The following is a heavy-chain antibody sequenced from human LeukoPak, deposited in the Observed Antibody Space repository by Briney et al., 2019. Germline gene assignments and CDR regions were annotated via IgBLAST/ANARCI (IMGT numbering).Heavy chain of an antibody. V-gene: IGHV3-30-3*01. Sequence: GGSLRLSCAASGFTFSSYAMHWVRQAPGKGLEWVAVISYDGSNKYYADSVKGRFTISRDNSKNTLYLQMNSLRAEGTAVYYCARNRIVGASNWFDPWGQGTLVTVSS. CDR3: ARNRIVGASNWFDP. CDR2: ISYDGSNK. J-gene: IGHJ5*02. CDR1: GFTFSSYA. D-gene: IGHD1-26*01.